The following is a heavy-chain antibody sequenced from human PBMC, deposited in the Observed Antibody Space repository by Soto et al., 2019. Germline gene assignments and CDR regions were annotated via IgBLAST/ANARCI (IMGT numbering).Heavy chain of an antibody. Sequence: VASVKVSCKASGGTFSSYAISWVRQAPGQGLEWMGGIIPIFGTANYAQKFQGRVTITADESTSTAYMELSSLRSEDTAVYYCARGGDARLTADYGMDVWGQGTTVTVSS. J-gene: IGHJ6*02. CDR3: ARGGDARLTADYGMDV. CDR2: IIPIFGTA. D-gene: IGHD2-21*02. CDR1: GGTFSSYA. V-gene: IGHV1-69*13.